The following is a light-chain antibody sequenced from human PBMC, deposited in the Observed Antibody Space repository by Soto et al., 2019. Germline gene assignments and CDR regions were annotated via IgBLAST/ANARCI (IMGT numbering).Light chain of an antibody. Sequence: ETVLTQSPGTLSLSPGERATLSCRASQTIRSNYLAWYRQTPGQAPRLLIYGASNRANGIEDRFSGSGSGTDFTLILSRLEPEDVALYYCQQYGSSPWTFGQGTQVEIK. CDR1: QTIRSNY. J-gene: IGKJ1*01. CDR3: QQYGSSPWT. V-gene: IGKV3-20*01. CDR2: GAS.